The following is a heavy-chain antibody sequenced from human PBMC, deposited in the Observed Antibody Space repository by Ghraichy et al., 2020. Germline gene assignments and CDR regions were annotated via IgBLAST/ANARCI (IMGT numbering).Heavy chain of an antibody. CDR2: VYYSGSS. Sequence: SQTLSLTCTVSGGSISISNFYWGWIRQSPGRGLEWIGTVYYSGSSYSNPSLNSRVSIFVDTSKNQFSLELSSLTAPDTAVYYCPRHSWELPALKDVHLGPPFFLRHWGKGALVTLSS. J-gene: IGHJ1*01. D-gene: IGHD3-16*01. CDR1: GGSISISNFY. CDR3: PRHSWELPALKDVHLGPPFFLRH. V-gene: IGHV4-39*01.